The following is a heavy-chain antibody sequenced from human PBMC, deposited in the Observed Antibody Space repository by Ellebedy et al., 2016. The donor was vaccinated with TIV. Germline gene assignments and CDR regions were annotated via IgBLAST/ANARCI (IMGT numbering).Heavy chain of an antibody. CDR3: ARDLDKSSGWYGGAAY. J-gene: IGHJ4*02. Sequence: GESLKISCAASGFTFNSYAMHWVRQAPGKGLEWVAVISYDGSSKYYADSVKGRFTISRDNSMTTLYLEMNSPRAEDTAVYYCARDLDKSSGWYGGAAYWGQGTLVTVSS. CDR1: GFTFNSYA. D-gene: IGHD6-19*01. CDR2: ISYDGSSK. V-gene: IGHV3-30-3*01.